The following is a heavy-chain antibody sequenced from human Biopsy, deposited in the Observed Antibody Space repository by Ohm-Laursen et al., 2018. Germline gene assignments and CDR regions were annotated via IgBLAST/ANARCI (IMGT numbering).Heavy chain of an antibody. CDR1: GLTFTTAF. CDR3: TTYQY. J-gene: IGHJ4*02. D-gene: IGHD3-16*02. CDR2: IKSKTDGGTI. V-gene: IGHV3-15*01. Sequence: GSLRLSCAASGLTFTTAFMSWVRQAPGKGLEWVGRIKSKTDGGTIDYAASVKGRIITSRDDSKKTVYLQMNNLKTEDTGVYYCTTYQYWGQGTLVTVSS.